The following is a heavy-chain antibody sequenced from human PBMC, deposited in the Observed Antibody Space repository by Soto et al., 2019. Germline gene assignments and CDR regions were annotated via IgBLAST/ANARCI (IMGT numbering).Heavy chain of an antibody. D-gene: IGHD2-8*01. CDR2: IWHDGTNR. J-gene: IGHJ6*02. V-gene: IGHV3-33*01. CDR3: ARTGLQIVQATSYYYGLDV. Sequence: PWGSLRLSCEASGFTFNSFGMHWVRQAPGKGLEWVAMIWHDGTNRYYVDSVKGRFTISRDNSKDTLYLQMNNLRAEDTAVYYCARTGLQIVQATSYYYGLDVWGQGTTVTVSS. CDR1: GFTFNSFG.